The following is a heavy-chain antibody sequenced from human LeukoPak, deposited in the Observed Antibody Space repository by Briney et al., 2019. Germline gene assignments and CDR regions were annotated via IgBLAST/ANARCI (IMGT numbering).Heavy chain of an antibody. V-gene: IGHV1-18*01. Sequence: ASVKVSCKSSGYTFTKYGISWVRQAPGQGLEWMGWINVNNGKTDYPQKLQGRLTMTTDTSTSTAYMEVRSLRSGDTAVYYCARGSVPWYFDYWGQGTLVTVSS. CDR1: GYTFTKYG. CDR3: ARGSVPWYFDY. J-gene: IGHJ4*02. CDR2: INVNNGKT.